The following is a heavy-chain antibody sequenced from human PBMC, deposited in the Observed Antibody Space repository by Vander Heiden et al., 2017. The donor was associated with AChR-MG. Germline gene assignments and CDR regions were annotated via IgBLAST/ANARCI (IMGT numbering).Heavy chain of an antibody. J-gene: IGHJ6*02. D-gene: IGHD4-17*01. CDR1: GDSVSSHNAA. CDR3: AKNSYGDSGHRYYGVDV. CDR2: TYYRSKWYN. V-gene: IGHV6-1*01. Sequence: QVQLQQSGPGLVKPSQTLSLTCVISGDSVSSHNAAWNWIRQSPSRGLEWLGRTYYRSKWYNDYAVSVKSRITINPDTSKNQFYLQLNSVIPEDTAVYYCAKNSYGDSGHRYYGVDVWGQGTTITVSS.